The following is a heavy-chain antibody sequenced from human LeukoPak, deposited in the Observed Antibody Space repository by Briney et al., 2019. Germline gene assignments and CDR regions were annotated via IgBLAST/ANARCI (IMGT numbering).Heavy chain of an antibody. V-gene: IGHV4-59*08. CDR2: IYYSGST. CDR1: GGSISSYY. D-gene: IGHD3-22*01. J-gene: IGHJ4*02. Sequence: SETLSLTCTVSGGSISSYYWSWIRQPPGKGLEWIAYIYYSGSTNYNPSLKSRVTISGDTSKNQFSLRLSSVTAADTAVYYCARASYSYDINGWVPFDYWGQGTLVTVSS. CDR3: ARASYSYDINGWVPFDY.